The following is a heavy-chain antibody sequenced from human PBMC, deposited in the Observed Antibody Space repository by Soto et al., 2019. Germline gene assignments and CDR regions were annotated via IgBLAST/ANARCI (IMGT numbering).Heavy chain of an antibody. Sequence: QVQLQESGPGLVKPSQTLSLTCTVSGGSISSGDYYWSWIRQPPGKGLEWIGYIYYSGSTYYNPSLKSRVTISVDTSKNQFSLKLSSATAADTAVYYCASSSGSFYDLIDYWGQGTLVTVSS. V-gene: IGHV4-30-4*01. CDR2: IYYSGST. D-gene: IGHD6-6*01. CDR3: ASSSGSFYDLIDY. CDR1: GGSISSGDYY. J-gene: IGHJ4*02.